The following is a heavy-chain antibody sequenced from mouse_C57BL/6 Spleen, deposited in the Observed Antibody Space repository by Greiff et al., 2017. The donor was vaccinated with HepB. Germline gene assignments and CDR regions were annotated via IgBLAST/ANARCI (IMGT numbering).Heavy chain of an antibody. CDR1: GYSFTGYY. V-gene: IGHV1-42*01. CDR2: INPSTGGT. Sequence: EVQLQQSGPELVKPGASVKISCKASGYSFTGYYMNWVKQSPEKSLEWIGEINPSTGGTTYNQKFKAKATLTVDKSSSTAYMQLKSLTSEDSAVYYCARSLEDYDAMDYWGQGTSVTVSS. CDR3: ARSLEDYDAMDY. J-gene: IGHJ4*01.